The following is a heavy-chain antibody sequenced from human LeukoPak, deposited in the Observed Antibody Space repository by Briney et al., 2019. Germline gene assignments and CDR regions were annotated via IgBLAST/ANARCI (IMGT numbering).Heavy chain of an antibody. D-gene: IGHD3-3*01. CDR3: ARVPDYDFWSGYNDY. V-gene: IGHV3-74*01. J-gene: IGHJ4*02. CDR2: INSDGSST. Sequence: PGGSLRLSCAASGFTFSSYWMHWVRHAPGKGLVWVSRINSDGSSTSYADSVKGRFTISRDNTKNTLYLQMNSLRAEDTAVYYCARVPDYDFWSGYNDYWGQGTLVTVSS. CDR1: GFTFSSYW.